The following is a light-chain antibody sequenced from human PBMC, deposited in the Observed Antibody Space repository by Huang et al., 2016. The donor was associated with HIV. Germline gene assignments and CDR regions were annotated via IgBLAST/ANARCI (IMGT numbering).Light chain of an antibody. Sequence: AIRITQSPSSLSASTGDRVTITCLASQGISRYLAWYQQKPGKAPKLLIYGASTLQMGVPSRFSGSGSGTDFTLTISRLQSEDFATYYCQQYYSYLYPFGQGTKLEI. CDR1: QGISRY. V-gene: IGKV1-8*01. J-gene: IGKJ2*01. CDR2: GAS. CDR3: QQYYSYLYP.